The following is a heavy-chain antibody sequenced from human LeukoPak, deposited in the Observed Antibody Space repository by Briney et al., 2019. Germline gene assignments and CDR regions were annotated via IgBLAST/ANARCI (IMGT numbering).Heavy chain of an antibody. CDR1: GYTFTGYY. J-gene: IGHJ5*02. CDR2: MNPNSGNT. V-gene: IGHV1-8*02. CDR3: ARGRASIPT. D-gene: IGHD2-2*01. Sequence: GASVKVSRKASGYTFTGYYMHWVRQATGQGLEWMGWMNPNSGNTGYAQKFQGRVTMTRNTSISTAYMELSSLRSEDTAVYYCARGRASIPTWGQGTLVTVSS.